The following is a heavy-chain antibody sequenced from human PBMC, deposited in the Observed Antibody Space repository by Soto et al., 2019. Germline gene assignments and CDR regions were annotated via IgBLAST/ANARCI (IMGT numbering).Heavy chain of an antibody. Sequence: EVQLVESGGGLVQPGGSLKLSCAASGFTFSGSAVHWVRQASGKGLEWVGRIRSKANNYATAYAASVQGRFTIFRDDLTNTAYLKMNSLKTEDTAVYYCTNPQVYYGMDVWGQGTTVTVSS. CDR1: GFTFSGSA. CDR3: TNPQVYYGMDV. CDR2: IRSKANNYAT. V-gene: IGHV3-73*02. J-gene: IGHJ6*02.